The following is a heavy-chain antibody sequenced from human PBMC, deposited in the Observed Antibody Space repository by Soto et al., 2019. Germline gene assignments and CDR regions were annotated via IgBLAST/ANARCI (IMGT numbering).Heavy chain of an antibody. Sequence: PSQTLSLTCAISGDSVSSNSAAWNWIRQSPSRGLEWLGRTYYRSKWYNVYAVSVKSRITINPDTSKNQFSLQLNSVTPEDTVVYYCARDQLELRFWSNWFDPWGQGTLVTVSS. CDR3: ARDQLELRFWSNWFDP. V-gene: IGHV6-1*01. J-gene: IGHJ5*02. D-gene: IGHD3-3*01. CDR1: GDSVSSNSAA. CDR2: TYYRSKWYN.